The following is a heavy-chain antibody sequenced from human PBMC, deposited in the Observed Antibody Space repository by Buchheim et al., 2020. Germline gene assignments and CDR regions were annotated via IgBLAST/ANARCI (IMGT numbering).Heavy chain of an antibody. CDR1: GYSFTSYW. V-gene: IGHV5-51*01. D-gene: IGHD2-15*01. CDR3: ARHVVVVAAPPRDYYYYMDV. Sequence: EVQLVQSGAEVKKPGESLKISCKGSGYSFTSYWIGWVRQMPGKGLEWMGIIYPGDSDTRYSPSFQGQVTISADKSISPAYLQWSSLKASDTAMYYCARHVVVVAAPPRDYYYYMDVWGKGTT. CDR2: IYPGDSDT. J-gene: IGHJ6*03.